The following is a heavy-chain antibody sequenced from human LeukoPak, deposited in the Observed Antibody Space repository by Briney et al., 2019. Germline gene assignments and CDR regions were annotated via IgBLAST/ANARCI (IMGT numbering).Heavy chain of an antibody. CDR2: ISSSSSTI. V-gene: IGHV3-48*01. J-gene: IGHJ4*02. CDR3: ARDRSSGYSYTTDY. Sequence: GGSLRLSCAASGFTFSNYNMNWVRQAPGKGLEWVSYISSSSSTIYYADSVKGRFTISRDNAKNSLYLQMNSLRAEDTPVYYCARDRSSGYSYTTDYWGQGTLVTVSS. D-gene: IGHD3-22*01. CDR1: GFTFSNYN.